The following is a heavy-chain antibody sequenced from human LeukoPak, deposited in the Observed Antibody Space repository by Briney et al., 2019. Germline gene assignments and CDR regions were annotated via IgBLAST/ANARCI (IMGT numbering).Heavy chain of an antibody. CDR2: IIPIFGTA. CDR1: GGTFSSYA. Sequence: ASVKVSCKASGGTFSSYAISWVRQAPGQGLEWMGGIIPIFGTANYAQKFQGRGTITADESTSTAYMELTRLRSEDTALYYCATERGVFANNWFDPWGQGTLVTVSS. CDR3: ATERGVFANNWFDP. V-gene: IGHV1-69*01. J-gene: IGHJ5*02.